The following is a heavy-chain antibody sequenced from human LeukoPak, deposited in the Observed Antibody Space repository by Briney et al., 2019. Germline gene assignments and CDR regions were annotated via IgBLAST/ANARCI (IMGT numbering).Heavy chain of an antibody. J-gene: IGHJ4*02. D-gene: IGHD6-13*01. CDR2: INQDGSEK. CDR1: GFTFSSCA. Sequence: GGSLRLSCAASGFTFSSCAMSWVRQAPGKGLEWVANINQDGSEKYYVDSVKGRFTISRDNAKNSLYLQVDSLRAEDTAVYYCARDDPVAGMAPLDYWGQGTLVTVSS. V-gene: IGHV3-7*01. CDR3: ARDDPVAGMAPLDY.